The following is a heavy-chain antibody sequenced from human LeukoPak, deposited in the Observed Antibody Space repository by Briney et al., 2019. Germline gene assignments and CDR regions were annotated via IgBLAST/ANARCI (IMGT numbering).Heavy chain of an antibody. V-gene: IGHV3-23*01. CDR1: GFTFRSCA. J-gene: IGHJ4*02. CDR3: ARYTSVDF. CDR2: INDNGRST. Sequence: GGSLRLSCAASGFTFRSCAMSWVRQAPGEGLEWVSSINDNGRSTFYADSVKGRFTISRDNSKNMLYLLMDSLRVEDTAVYYCARYTSVDFWGQGTLVTASS. D-gene: IGHD1-14*01.